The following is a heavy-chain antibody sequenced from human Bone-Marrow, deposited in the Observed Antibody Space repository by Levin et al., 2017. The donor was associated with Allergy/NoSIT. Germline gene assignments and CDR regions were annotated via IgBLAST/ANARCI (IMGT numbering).Heavy chain of an antibody. CDR3: ARARVYSSSSGRIDY. CDR1: GGSFSGYY. Sequence: SQTLSLTCAVYGGSFSGYYWSWIRQPPGKGLEWIGEINHSGSTNYNPSLKSRVTISVDTSKNQFSLKLSSVTAADTAVYYCARARVYSSSSGRIDYWGQGTLVTVSS. J-gene: IGHJ4*02. CDR2: INHSGST. V-gene: IGHV4-34*01. D-gene: IGHD6-6*01.